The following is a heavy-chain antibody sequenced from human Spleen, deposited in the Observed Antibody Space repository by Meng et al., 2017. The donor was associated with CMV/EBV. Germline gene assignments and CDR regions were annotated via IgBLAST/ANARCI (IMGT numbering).Heavy chain of an antibody. CDR3: ARDSGIAVAGDAFDI. J-gene: IGHJ3*02. Sequence: GGSLRLSCAASGFTFSSYSMNWVRQAPGKGLEWVSSISSSSYIYYADSVKGRFTISRDNAKNSLYLQMNSLRAEDTAVYYCARDSGIAVAGDAFDIWGQGTMVTVSS. CDR1: GFTFSSYS. V-gene: IGHV3-21*01. D-gene: IGHD6-19*01. CDR2: ISSSSYI.